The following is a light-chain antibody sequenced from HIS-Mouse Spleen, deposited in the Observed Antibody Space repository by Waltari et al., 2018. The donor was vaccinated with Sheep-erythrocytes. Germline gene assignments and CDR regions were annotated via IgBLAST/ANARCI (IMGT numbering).Light chain of an antibody. CDR2: DVS. V-gene: IGLV2-11*01. J-gene: IGLJ1*01. CDR3: CSYAGSYNHV. Sequence: QSALTQPRSVSGSPGQSVTISCTGTSSDVGGYNDDSWYQQHPGKAPKLMIYDVSKRPSGVPDRFSGSKSGNTASLTISGLQAEDEADYYCCSYAGSYNHVFATGTKVTVL. CDR1: SSDVGGYND.